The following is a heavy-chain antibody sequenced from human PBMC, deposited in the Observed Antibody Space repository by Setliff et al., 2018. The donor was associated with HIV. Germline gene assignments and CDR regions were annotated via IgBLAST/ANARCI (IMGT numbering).Heavy chain of an antibody. CDR1: GFTVSRNY. V-gene: IGHV3-66*01. CDR3: ARDHKYYDSSDWVVGFDI. CDR2: IYSDGRT. D-gene: IGHD3-22*01. Sequence: PGGSLRLSCAASGFTVSRNYMSWVRQAPGKGLEWVSIIYSDGRTHYADSVKGRFTISRDNSKNMLYLQMNSLRAEDTALYYCARDHKYYDSSDWVVGFDIWGQGTMVTVSS. J-gene: IGHJ3*02.